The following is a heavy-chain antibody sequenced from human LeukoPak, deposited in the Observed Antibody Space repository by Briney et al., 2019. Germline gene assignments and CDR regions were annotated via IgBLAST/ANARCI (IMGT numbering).Heavy chain of an antibody. CDR3: ATSLRIAAVGDFDY. Sequence: GESLKISCKGSGYSFSNYWIGWVRQMPGKGLEWMGIIYPGDSDTRYSPSFQGQVTISADKSISTAYLQWSSLKASDTAMYYCATSLRIAAVGDFDYWGQETLVTVSS. D-gene: IGHD6-13*01. CDR2: IYPGDSDT. V-gene: IGHV5-51*01. CDR1: GYSFSNYW. J-gene: IGHJ4*02.